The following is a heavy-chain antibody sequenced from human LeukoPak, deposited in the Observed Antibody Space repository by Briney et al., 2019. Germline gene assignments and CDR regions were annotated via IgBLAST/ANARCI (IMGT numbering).Heavy chain of an antibody. J-gene: IGHJ3*02. CDR3: ASGFTYYYDSSGYWAFDI. D-gene: IGHD3-22*01. V-gene: IGHV1-69*05. Sequence: ASVKVSCKASGGTFSSYAISWVRQAPGQGLEWMGGIIPIFGTANYAQKFQGRVTITTDESTSTAYMELSSLRSEDTAVYYCASGFTYYYDSSGYWAFDIWGQGTMVTVSS. CDR2: IIPIFGTA. CDR1: GGTFSSYA.